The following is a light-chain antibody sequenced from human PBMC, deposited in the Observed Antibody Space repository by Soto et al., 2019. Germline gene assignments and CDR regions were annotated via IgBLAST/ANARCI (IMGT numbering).Light chain of an antibody. CDR1: QSISSY. V-gene: IGKV1-39*01. CDR3: QQSYITWT. Sequence: DIQMTQSPSSLSASVGDRVTITCRASQSISSYLNWYQQKPGKAPKLLIYAASSLQSGVPSRFSGSGSGTDFTLTISSLQPEDFATCYCQQSYITWTFGQGTKVDIK. CDR2: AAS. J-gene: IGKJ1*01.